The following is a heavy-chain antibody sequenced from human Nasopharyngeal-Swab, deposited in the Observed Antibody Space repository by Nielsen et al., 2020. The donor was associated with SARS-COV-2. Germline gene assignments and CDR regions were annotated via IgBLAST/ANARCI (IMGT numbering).Heavy chain of an antibody. CDR2: IIPIFGTA. V-gene: IGHV1-69*13. CDR1: GGTFSSYA. CDR3: ASGWGLAIIDGYYYGMDV. Sequence: SVKVSCKASGGTFSSYAISWVRQAPGQGLEWMGGIIPIFGTANYAQKFQGRVTITADESTSTAYMELSSLRSEDTAVYYCASGWGLAIIDGYYYGMDVWGQGTTVTVSS. D-gene: IGHD3-9*01. J-gene: IGHJ6*02.